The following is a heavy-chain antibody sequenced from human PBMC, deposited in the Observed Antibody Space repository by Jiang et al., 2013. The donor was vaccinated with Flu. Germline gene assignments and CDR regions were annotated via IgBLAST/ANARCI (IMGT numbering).Heavy chain of an antibody. Sequence: GLVKPSETLSLTCTVSGGSFGSSYWSWIRQPPGKGLEWIGYIYYSGSTKYNPSLKSRLTISIDTSKNQFSLKLSSVTAADTAVYYCARDRGGPLFHHYGMDVWGQGTTVTVSS. J-gene: IGHJ6*02. CDR3: ARDRGGPLFHHYGMDV. CDR2: IYYSGST. D-gene: IGHD2-21*01. CDR1: GGSFGSSY. V-gene: IGHV4-59*01.